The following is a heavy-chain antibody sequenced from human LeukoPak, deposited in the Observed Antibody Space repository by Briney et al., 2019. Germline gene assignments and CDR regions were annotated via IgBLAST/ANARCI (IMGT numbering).Heavy chain of an antibody. V-gene: IGHV3-21*01. CDR2: ISSSRSYI. J-gene: IGHJ4*02. CDR3: ARTVVPAAISEYYFDY. Sequence: GGSLRLSCAASGFTFSSYSMNWVRQAPGKGLEWVSSISSSRSYIYYADSVKRRFTISRDNAKNSLYLKMNSLRAEDTAVYYCARTVVPAAISEYYFDYWGQGTLVTVSS. CDR1: GFTFSSYS. D-gene: IGHD2-2*02.